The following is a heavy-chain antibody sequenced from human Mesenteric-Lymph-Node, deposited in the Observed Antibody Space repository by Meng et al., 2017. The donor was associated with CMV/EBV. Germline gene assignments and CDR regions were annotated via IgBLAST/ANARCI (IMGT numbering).Heavy chain of an antibody. CDR1: GFTFSGSA. CDR3: TGGNDF. CDR2: IRSKANTYAT. J-gene: IGHJ4*02. V-gene: IGHV3-73*01. Sequence: LKRSCEASGFTFSGSAIQWVRQASGKGLGWIGRIRSKANTYATAYAESVKGRFTISRDDSKNTAYLQMNSLKTEDTAVYFCTGGNDFWGQGTLVTVSS. D-gene: IGHD3-16*01.